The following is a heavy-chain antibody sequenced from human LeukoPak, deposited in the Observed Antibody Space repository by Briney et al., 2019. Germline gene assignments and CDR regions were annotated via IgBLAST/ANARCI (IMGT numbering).Heavy chain of an antibody. CDR1: GFIFSNYG. CDR2: IKQDGSEK. V-gene: IGHV3-7*01. D-gene: IGHD3-10*02. Sequence: GGSLRLSCAASGFIFSNYGMSWVRQAPGKGLEWVANIKQDGSEKYYVDSVKGRFTISRDNAKNSLYLQMNSLRAEDTAVYYCAELGITMIGGVWGKGTTVTISS. J-gene: IGHJ6*04. CDR3: AELGITMIGGV.